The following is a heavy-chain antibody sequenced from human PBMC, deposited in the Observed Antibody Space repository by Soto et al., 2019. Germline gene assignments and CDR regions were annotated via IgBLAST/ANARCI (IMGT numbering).Heavy chain of an antibody. CDR2: IYYSGST. Sequence: PSETLSLTCTVSGGSISSYYWSWIRQPPGKGLEWIGSIYYSGSTYYNPSLKSRVTISVDTSKNQFSLKLSSVTAADTAVYYCARLAYYDILTGPTFDYWGQGTLVTVSS. CDR1: GGSISSYY. J-gene: IGHJ4*02. CDR3: ARLAYYDILTGPTFDY. D-gene: IGHD3-9*01. V-gene: IGHV4-39*01.